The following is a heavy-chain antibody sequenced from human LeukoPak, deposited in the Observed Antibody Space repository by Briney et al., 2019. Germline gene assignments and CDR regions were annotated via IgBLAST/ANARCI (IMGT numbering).Heavy chain of an antibody. CDR3: ARGCGGDCYSDAFDI. J-gene: IGHJ3*02. CDR2: ISSSSTI. V-gene: IGHV3-48*04. CDR1: GFTFSSYS. Sequence: GGSLRLSCAASGFTFSSYSMNRVRQAPGKGLEWVSYISSSSTIYYADSVKGRFTISRDNAKNSLYLQMNSLRAEDTAVYYCARGCGGDCYSDAFDIWGQGTMVTVSS. D-gene: IGHD2-21*02.